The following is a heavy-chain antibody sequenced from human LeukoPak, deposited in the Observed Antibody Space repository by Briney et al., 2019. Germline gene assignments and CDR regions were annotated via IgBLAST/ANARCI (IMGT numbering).Heavy chain of an antibody. V-gene: IGHV1-69*19. CDR2: IIPIFGTA. D-gene: IGHD6-13*01. CDR3: ARDSVNLGIAAAGNDY. J-gene: IGHJ4*02. Sequence: SVKVSCKASGGTFSSYAISWVRQAPGQGLEWMGGIIPIFGTANYAQKFQGRVTITPDESTSTAYMELSSLRSEDTAVYYCARDSVNLGIAAAGNDYWGQGTLVTVSS. CDR1: GGTFSSYA.